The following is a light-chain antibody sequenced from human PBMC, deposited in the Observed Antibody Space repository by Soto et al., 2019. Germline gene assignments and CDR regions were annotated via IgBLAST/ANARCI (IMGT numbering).Light chain of an antibody. CDR1: QGIRHY. Sequence: AIQMTQSPSSLSASVGDRVTITCRASQGIRHYLGWYQQNPGKAPKLLIYAASSLQSGVPSRFSGSGSGTDFTLTISSRQPEDFATYYCLQDYNYPLTFGGGTKVEIK. CDR3: LQDYNYPLT. J-gene: IGKJ4*01. V-gene: IGKV1-6*01. CDR2: AAS.